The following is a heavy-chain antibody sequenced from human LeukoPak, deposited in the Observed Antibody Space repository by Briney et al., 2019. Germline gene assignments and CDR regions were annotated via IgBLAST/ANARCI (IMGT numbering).Heavy chain of an antibody. CDR3: ARATYYYDSSGYYLNWFDP. J-gene: IGHJ5*02. Sequence: SETLSLTCAVSGGSISSSNWWSWVRQPPGKGLEWIGEIYHSGSTNYNPSLKSRVTISVDKAKNQFSLKLSSVTAADTAVYYCARATYYYDSSGYYLNWFDPWGQGTLVTVS. D-gene: IGHD3-22*01. CDR2: IYHSGST. V-gene: IGHV4-4*02. CDR1: GGSISSSNW.